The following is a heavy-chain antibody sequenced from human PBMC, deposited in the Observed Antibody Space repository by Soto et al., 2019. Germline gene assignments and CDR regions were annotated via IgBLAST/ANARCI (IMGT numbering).Heavy chain of an antibody. CDR3: ARDGKGAAYTNGPYYFDY. CDR1: GYTFTKYF. Sequence: ASVKVSCKASGYTFTKYFMHWVRQAPGQGLEWMGVINPSDGSTAFAQNFQGRFTISRDGAIVFLHMNSLGDEDTAVYYCARDGKGAAYTNGPYYFDYWGQGALVTVSS. CDR2: INPSDGST. D-gene: IGHD2-8*01. V-gene: IGHV1-46*01. J-gene: IGHJ4*02.